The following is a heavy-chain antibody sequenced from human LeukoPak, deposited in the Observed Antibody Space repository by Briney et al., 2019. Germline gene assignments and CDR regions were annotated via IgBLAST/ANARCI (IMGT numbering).Heavy chain of an antibody. CDR1: GFTFSSSA. CDR2: ISASGGST. V-gene: IGHV3-23*01. D-gene: IGHD1-14*01. Sequence: GGSLRLSCAASGFTFSSSAMSWVRQVPGKGLEWVSGISASGGSTNYADSVRGRFTISRDNSKNTLYVQMNSLRDEDTALYYCAKDQRGEPPHYLASWGQGPLVTVSS. J-gene: IGHJ4*02. CDR3: AKDQRGEPPHYLAS.